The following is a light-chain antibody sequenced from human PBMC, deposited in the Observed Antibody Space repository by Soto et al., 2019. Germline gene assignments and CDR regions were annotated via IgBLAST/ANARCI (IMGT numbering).Light chain of an antibody. CDR1: SSDLGVYDY. J-gene: IGLJ2*01. CDR3: GSYACTKNIVV. CDR2: DVT. Sequence: QSALPQPPSASGSPGQSVTISCTGTSSDLGVYDYVSWYQRHPGKAPKLVIYDVTKPPSGVPDRFSGSKSGNTASLTVYGVQAEDEADYFCGSYACTKNIVVFGGGTELAVL. V-gene: IGLV2-8*01.